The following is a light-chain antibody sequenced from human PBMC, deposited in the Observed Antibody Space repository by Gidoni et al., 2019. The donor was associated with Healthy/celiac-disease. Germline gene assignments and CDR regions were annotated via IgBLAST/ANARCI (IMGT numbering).Light chain of an antibody. V-gene: IGKV1-27*01. CDR1: QGISNY. CDR3: QKYNSAPPNT. J-gene: IGKJ2*01. CDR2: AAS. Sequence: DIQMTQSPSSLSASVGDRVTITCRASQGISNYLAWYQQKPGKVPKLLIYAASTLQSGVPSRFSGSGSGTDFTLTISSLQPEDVATYYCQKYNSAPPNTFXXXTKLEIK.